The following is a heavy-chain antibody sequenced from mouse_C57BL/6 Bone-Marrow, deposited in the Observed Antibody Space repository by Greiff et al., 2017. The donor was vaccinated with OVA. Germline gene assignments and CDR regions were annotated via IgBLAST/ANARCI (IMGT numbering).Heavy chain of an antibody. Sequence: DVKLVESGAELVRPGASVKLSCTASGFNIKDDYMHWVKQRPEQGLEWIGWIDPENGDTEYASKFQGKATITADTSSNTAYLQLSSLTSEDTAVYYCTTSITTVVDYWGQGTTLTVSS. V-gene: IGHV14-4*01. CDR2: IDPENGDT. CDR1: GFNIKDDY. D-gene: IGHD1-1*01. CDR3: TTSITTVVDY. J-gene: IGHJ2*01.